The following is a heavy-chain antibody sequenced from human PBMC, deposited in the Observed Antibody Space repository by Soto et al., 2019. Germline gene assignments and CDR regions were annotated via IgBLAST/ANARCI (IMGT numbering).Heavy chain of an antibody. Sequence: GGSLRLSCAASGFTFSSYAMSWVRQAPGKGLEWVSAISGSGGSTYYADSVKGRFTISRDNSKNTLYLQMNSLRAVETAVSYGAKGDIPSSGWYVGTYYFDYWGQGTLVTVSS. CDR2: ISGSGGST. D-gene: IGHD6-19*01. CDR1: GFTFSSYA. V-gene: IGHV3-23*01. J-gene: IGHJ4*02. CDR3: AKGDIPSSGWYVGTYYFDY.